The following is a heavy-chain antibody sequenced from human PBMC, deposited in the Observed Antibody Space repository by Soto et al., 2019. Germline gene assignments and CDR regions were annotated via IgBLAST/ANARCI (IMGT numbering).Heavy chain of an antibody. V-gene: IGHV3-13*01. CDR3: ARGGIRGVSWNWFDT. CDR2: IDSAGDA. D-gene: IGHD3-10*01. Sequence: EVQLVESGGGLVQPGGSLRLSCAASGFTFSSHDMHWVRQVTGKGLEWVSGIDSAGDAKYAVSVKGRFSISRENAKKSLHLQMNSLRAGDTAVYYGARGGIRGVSWNWFDTWGQGALVTVSS. CDR1: GFTFSSHD. J-gene: IGHJ5*02.